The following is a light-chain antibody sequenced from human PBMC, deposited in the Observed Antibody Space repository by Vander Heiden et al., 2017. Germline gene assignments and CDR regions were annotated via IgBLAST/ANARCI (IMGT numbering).Light chain of an antibody. CDR1: QGISSY. CDR2: AAS. Sequence: AIRMTQSPSSFSASTGDRVTITCRASQGISSYLAWYQQKPGKAPKLLIYAASTLQSGVPSSFSGSGSGTDFTLTISCLQSEDFATYYCQQEDSSPYTFGQGTKLEIK. V-gene: IGKV1-8*01. J-gene: IGKJ2*01. CDR3: QQEDSSPYT.